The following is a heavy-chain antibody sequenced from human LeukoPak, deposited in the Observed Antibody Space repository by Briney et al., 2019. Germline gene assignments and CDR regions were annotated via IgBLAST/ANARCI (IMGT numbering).Heavy chain of an antibody. Sequence: GGSLRLSCAASGFTFSSYWMHWVRQAPGKGLVWDSRINTDGSSTSYADSVKGRFTISRDNAKNTLYLQMNSLRAEDTAVYYCARLRSSTSWDAFDIWGQGTMVTVSS. V-gene: IGHV3-74*01. J-gene: IGHJ3*02. D-gene: IGHD2-2*01. CDR3: ARLRSSTSWDAFDI. CDR2: INTDGSST. CDR1: GFTFSSYW.